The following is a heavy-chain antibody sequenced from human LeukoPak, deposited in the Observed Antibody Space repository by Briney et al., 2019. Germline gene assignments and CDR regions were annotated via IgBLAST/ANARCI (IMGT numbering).Heavy chain of an antibody. CDR3: ARDGNSGYDEDYYYYYGMDV. CDR2: INPNSGGT. V-gene: IGHV1-2*02. J-gene: IGHJ6*02. D-gene: IGHD5-12*01. Sequence: GASVKVSCKASGYTSTGYYMHWVRQAPGQGLEWMGWINPNSGGTNYAQKFQGRVTMTRDTSISTAYMELSRLRSDDTAVYYCARDGNSGYDEDYYYYYGMDVWGQGTTVTVSS. CDR1: GYTSTGYY.